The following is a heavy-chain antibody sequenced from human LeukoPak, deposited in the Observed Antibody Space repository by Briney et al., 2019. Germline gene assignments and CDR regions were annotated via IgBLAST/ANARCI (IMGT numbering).Heavy chain of an antibody. CDR1: GGSFSTYY. V-gene: IGHV4-59*01. CDR2: IYYSGST. CDR3: AKGEQLVYFDY. Sequence: PETLSLTCTLSGGSFSTYYWSWIRQPPGKGLEWIGFIYYSGSTNYNLSLKSRVTISIDTSKNQFSLKLNSVTDADTAVYYCAKGEQLVYFDYWGQGTLVTVSS. D-gene: IGHD6-13*01. J-gene: IGHJ4*02.